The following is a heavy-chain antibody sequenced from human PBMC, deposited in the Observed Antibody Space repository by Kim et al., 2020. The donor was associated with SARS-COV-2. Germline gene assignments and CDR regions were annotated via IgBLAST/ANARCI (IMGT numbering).Heavy chain of an antibody. CDR1: GGSISSSSFY. Sequence: SETLSLTCTVSGGSISSSSFYWAWIRQPPGKGLEWIGSLYYSGSTYYNPSLKSRVTISVDTSKNQFSLKLSSVTAADTAVYYCARRRYYDSSVSSWFDPWGQGTLVTVSS. CDR3: ARRRYYDSSVSSWFDP. CDR2: LYYSGST. J-gene: IGHJ5*02. V-gene: IGHV4-39*01. D-gene: IGHD3-22*01.